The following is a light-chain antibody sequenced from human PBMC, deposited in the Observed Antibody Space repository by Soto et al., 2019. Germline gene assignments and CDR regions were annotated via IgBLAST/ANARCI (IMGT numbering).Light chain of an antibody. CDR1: QSVSSSY. V-gene: IGKV3-20*01. Sequence: EIVLTQSPGTLSLSPGERATLXCRASQSVSSSYLAWYQQKPGQAPRLLIYGASSRATGIPDRFSGSGSGTDFTLTISRLEPEDFAVYYCQQYGSSPYTFGQGTKLEIK. CDR2: GAS. J-gene: IGKJ2*01. CDR3: QQYGSSPYT.